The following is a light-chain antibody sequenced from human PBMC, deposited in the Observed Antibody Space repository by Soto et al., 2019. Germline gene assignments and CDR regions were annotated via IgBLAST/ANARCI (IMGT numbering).Light chain of an antibody. CDR2: AAF. Sequence: DIQMTQSPSSLSASVGDRVTITCRASQSISSYLNWYQQKPGKAPKLLIYAAFRLQSGVPSRFSGSGSGTDFTLTISSLQPEDFATYYCQQSYSTPQTCGQGTKVEIK. CDR3: QQSYSTPQT. CDR1: QSISSY. V-gene: IGKV1-39*01. J-gene: IGKJ1*01.